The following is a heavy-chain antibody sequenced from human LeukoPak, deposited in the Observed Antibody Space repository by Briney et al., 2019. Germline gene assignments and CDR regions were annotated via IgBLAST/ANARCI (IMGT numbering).Heavy chain of an antibody. D-gene: IGHD3-3*02. J-gene: IGHJ4*02. CDR2: IYYSGST. V-gene: IGHV4-39*07. Sequence: ASETLSLTCTVSGGSISSSSYYWGWIRQPPGKGLEWIGSIYYSGSTYYNPSLKSRVTISVDTSKNQFSLKLSSVTAADTAVYYCARAPQIAFTDYWGQGTLVTVSS. CDR3: ARAPQIAFTDY. CDR1: GGSISSSSYY.